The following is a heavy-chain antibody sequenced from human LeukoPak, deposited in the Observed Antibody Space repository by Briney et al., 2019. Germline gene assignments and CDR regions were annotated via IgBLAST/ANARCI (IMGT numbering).Heavy chain of an antibody. J-gene: IGHJ4*02. D-gene: IGHD2-2*01. CDR1: GFTFSDYY. CDR2: ISSSGTTI. CDR3: ARACSSGTSCYYSFDY. Sequence: GGSLRPSCAASGFTFSDYYMSWIRQAPGKGLEWISYISSSGTTIYNADSVKGRFTISRDNAMNSLYLQMNSLRANDTAVYYCARACSSGTSCYYSFDYWGQGTLVTVSS. V-gene: IGHV3-11*01.